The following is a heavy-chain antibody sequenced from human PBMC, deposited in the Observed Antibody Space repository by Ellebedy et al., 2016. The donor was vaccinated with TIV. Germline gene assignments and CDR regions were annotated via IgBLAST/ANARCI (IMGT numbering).Heavy chain of an antibody. V-gene: IGHV1-46*01. J-gene: IGHJ4*02. CDR1: GYSFTNYH. D-gene: IGHD2-15*01. Sequence: ASVKVSCKTSGYSFTNYHMHWVRQAPGQGLEWMGIINPSGGSTNCAQKFQGRVTMTRDTSTTTVYLELIGLRSEDTAVYYCARRYCSGGICKVDYWGQGTLVTVSS. CDR3: ARRYCSGGICKVDY. CDR2: INPSGGST.